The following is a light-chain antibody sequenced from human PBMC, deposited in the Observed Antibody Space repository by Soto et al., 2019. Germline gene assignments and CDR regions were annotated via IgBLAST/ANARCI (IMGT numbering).Light chain of an antibody. CDR1: QGISTY. CDR3: KQLDRYQIFP. J-gene: IGKJ3*01. CDR2: AAS. Sequence: DIQLTQSPSFLSASVRDRVTITCRASQGISTYLAWYQQKPGKAPKLLIYAASTLQSGVPSRFSGSGSGTEFTLTISSRRPKDFATFYCKQLDRYQIFPFGPGTKVDIK. V-gene: IGKV1-9*01.